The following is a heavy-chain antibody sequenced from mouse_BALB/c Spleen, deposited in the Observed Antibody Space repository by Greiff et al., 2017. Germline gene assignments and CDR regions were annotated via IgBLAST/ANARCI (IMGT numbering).Heavy chain of an antibody. D-gene: IGHD2-4*01. CDR1: GFSLSTSGMG. CDR3: ARIANYDYFDY. V-gene: IGHV8-8*01. Sequence: QVTLKESGPGILQPSQTLSLTCSFSGFSLSTSGMGVGWIRQPSGKGLEWLAHIWWDDDKYYNTALKSGLTISKDTSKNQVFLKIASVDTADTATYYCARIANYDYFDYWGQGTTLTVSS. J-gene: IGHJ2*01. CDR2: IWWDDDK.